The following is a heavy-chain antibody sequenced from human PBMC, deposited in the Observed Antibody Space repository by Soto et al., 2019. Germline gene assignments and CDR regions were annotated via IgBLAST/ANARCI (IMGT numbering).Heavy chain of an antibody. CDR3: AKAGETVLGTCRFDP. V-gene: IGHV3-23*01. CDR2: ISGSGGST. Sequence: EVQLLESGGGLVQPGGSLRLSCAASGFTFSSYAMSWVRQAPGKGLEWVSEISGSGGSTHYADSVKGRFTISRDNSKNRLFLQMNSLRADDTAVYYCAKAGETVLGTCRFDPWGQGTLVTVSS. J-gene: IGHJ5*02. D-gene: IGHD6-19*01. CDR1: GFTFSSYA.